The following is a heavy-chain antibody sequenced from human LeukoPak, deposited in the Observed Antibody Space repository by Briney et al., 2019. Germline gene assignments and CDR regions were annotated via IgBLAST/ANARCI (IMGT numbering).Heavy chain of an antibody. D-gene: IGHD2-2*01. CDR1: GGSFSGYY. Sequence: SETLSLTCAVYGGSFSGYYWSWIRQPPGKGLEWIGEINHSGSTNYNPSLKSRVTISVDTSKNQFSLKLSSVTAADTAVYYCARGSTSYCSSTSCYRYYYYYMDVWGKGTTVTVSS. V-gene: IGHV4-34*01. CDR2: INHSGST. CDR3: ARGSTSYCSSTSCYRYYYYYMDV. J-gene: IGHJ6*03.